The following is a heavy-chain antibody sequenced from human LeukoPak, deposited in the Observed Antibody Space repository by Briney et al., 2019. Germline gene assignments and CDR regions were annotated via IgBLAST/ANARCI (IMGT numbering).Heavy chain of an antibody. J-gene: IGHJ4*02. CDR3: ARDYDHYFDY. Sequence: PGGSLILSCAASGFNFRSYGMHWVRQAPGKGLEWVAVIWYDGSYKYYADSVKGRFTISRDNSKNTVYLQINSLRAEDTAVYYCARDYDHYFDYWAQGTLVTVSS. CDR2: IWYDGSYK. D-gene: IGHD3-16*01. CDR1: GFNFRSYG. V-gene: IGHV3-33*01.